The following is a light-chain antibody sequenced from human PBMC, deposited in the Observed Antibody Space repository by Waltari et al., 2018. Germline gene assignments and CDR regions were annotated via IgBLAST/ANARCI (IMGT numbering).Light chain of an antibody. Sequence: QSALTQPASVSGSPGQSITISCTGSSSDIGGYHFVSWYQQHPGKAPTVMIYDVSNRPPVISDRFSGSKSCNTASLTISGLQAEDEADYYCCSYTSSRTVVFGGGTKLTVL. CDR3: CSYTSSRTVV. J-gene: IGLJ3*02. V-gene: IGLV2-14*03. CDR1: SSDIGGYHF. CDR2: DVS.